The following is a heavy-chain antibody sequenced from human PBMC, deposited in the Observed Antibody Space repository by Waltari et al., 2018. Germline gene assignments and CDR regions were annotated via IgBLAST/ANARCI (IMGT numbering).Heavy chain of an antibody. CDR2: ITVGDDT. Sequence: EVQLLESGGDLVQPGGSLRLSYAASGITFRNYAITWVRLAPGTGLEWVSAITVGDDTYYADSVKGRFTISRDTSKDTVHLQMNGLRAEDTAVYYCATPFYNWDDPLHSWGQGTLVTVSS. V-gene: IGHV3-23*01. CDR3: ATPFYNWDDPLHS. J-gene: IGHJ4*02. CDR1: GITFRNYA. D-gene: IGHD1-20*01.